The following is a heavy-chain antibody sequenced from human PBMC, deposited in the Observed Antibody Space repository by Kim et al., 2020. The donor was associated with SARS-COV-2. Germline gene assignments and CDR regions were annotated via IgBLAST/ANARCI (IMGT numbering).Heavy chain of an antibody. CDR2: INGDASST. D-gene: IGHD6-6*01. J-gene: IGHJ6*02. CDR3: ASGKYGMNV. CDR1: GFTFRSYY. Sequence: GGSLRLSCGVSGFTFRSYYMHWVRQAPGKGLVWVSNINGDASSTNYADSVKGRFTVSRDNGKNTLYLQMNSLRAEDTAVYYCASGKYGMNVWGQGTTVTVS. V-gene: IGHV3-74*01.